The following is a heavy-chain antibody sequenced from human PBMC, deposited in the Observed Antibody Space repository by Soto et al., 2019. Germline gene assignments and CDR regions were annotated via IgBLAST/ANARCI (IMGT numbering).Heavy chain of an antibody. D-gene: IGHD3-3*01. V-gene: IGHV3-74*01. CDR2: INSDGSST. CDR3: ARGDLGYDFWSGYRYYYGMDV. Sequence: GGSLRLSCSASGFTFSIYCMHWVLQAPGKGLVWFSRINSDGSSTSYADSVKCRFTISRDNAKNTLYLQMNSLRAEDTAVYYCARGDLGYDFWSGYRYYYGMDVWGQGTTVTFSS. J-gene: IGHJ6*02. CDR1: GFTFSIYC.